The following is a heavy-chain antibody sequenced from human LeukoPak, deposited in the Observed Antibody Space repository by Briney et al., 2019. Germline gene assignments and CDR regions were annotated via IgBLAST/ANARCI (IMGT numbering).Heavy chain of an antibody. CDR3: AGGVSMVRGADY. Sequence: GGSLRLSCAASGFTFSTYWMTWVRQAPGKGLEWVANIKQDGSEKNYVDSVKGRFTISRDNAKNSLYLQMNTLSADDTAVYFCAGGVSMVRGADYWGQGTLVTVSS. CDR2: IKQDGSEK. D-gene: IGHD3-10*01. CDR1: GFTFSTYW. J-gene: IGHJ4*02. V-gene: IGHV3-7*04.